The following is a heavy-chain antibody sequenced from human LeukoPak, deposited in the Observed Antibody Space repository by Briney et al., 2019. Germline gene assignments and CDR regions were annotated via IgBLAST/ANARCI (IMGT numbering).Heavy chain of an antibody. CDR3: ARQRSGWSYDAFDI. J-gene: IGHJ3*02. V-gene: IGHV1-8*01. CDR1: GYTFTIYD. D-gene: IGHD6-19*01. Sequence: ASVKVSCKASGYTFTIYDINCVRQATGQGLEWMGWMNPNSGNTGYAQKLQGRVTLTRNTSISTAYMELSRLRSDDTAVYYCARQRSGWSYDAFDIWGQGTMVTVSS. CDR2: MNPNSGNT.